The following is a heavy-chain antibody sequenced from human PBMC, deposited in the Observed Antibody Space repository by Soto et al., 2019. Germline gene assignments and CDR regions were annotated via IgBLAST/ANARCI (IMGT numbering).Heavy chain of an antibody. Sequence: PGGSLRLSCAASGFTFSNYWTHWVRQAPGKGLVWVSRINSDGSSTSHADSVKGRFTISRDNAKNTVYLHMNSLRAEDTAVYYCTRATAVSFDYWGQGALVTVSS. CDR3: TRATAVSFDY. D-gene: IGHD2-21*02. J-gene: IGHJ4*02. CDR1: GFTFSNYW. CDR2: INSDGSST. V-gene: IGHV3-74*01.